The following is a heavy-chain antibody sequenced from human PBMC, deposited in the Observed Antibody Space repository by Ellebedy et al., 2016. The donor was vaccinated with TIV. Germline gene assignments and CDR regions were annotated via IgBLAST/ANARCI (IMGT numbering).Heavy chain of an antibody. D-gene: IGHD2/OR15-2a*01. V-gene: IGHV4-38-2*02. CDR2: IYHSGNT. Sequence: MPSETLSLTCTVSGYSISSGYFWVWVRQPPGKGLEWIGSIYHSGNTYYNPSLKSRVTISVDTSKNQFPLKLSSVSAADTAVYYCARDGTSTRLDPWGQGTLVNVSS. CDR1: GYSISSGYF. J-gene: IGHJ5*02. CDR3: ARDGTSTRLDP.